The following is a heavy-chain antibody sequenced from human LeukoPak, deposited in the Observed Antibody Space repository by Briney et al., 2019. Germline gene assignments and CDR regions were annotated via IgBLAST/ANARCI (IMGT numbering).Heavy chain of an antibody. D-gene: IGHD3-16*01. V-gene: IGHV3-30-3*01. CDR2: ISYDGSNK. CDR1: GFTFSSYA. Sequence: PGGSLRLSCAASGFTFSSYAMHWVRQAPGKGLEWVAVISYDGSNKYYADSVKGRFTISRDNSKNTLYLQMNSLRAEDTAVYYCARAAIWGGDYYYYGMDVWGQGTTVTVSS. J-gene: IGHJ6*02. CDR3: ARAAIWGGDYYYYGMDV.